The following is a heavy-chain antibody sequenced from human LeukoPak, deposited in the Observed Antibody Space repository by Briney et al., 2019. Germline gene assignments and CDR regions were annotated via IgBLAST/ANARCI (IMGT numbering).Heavy chain of an antibody. Sequence: PGGSLRLSCAASGFTFSSYGMTWVRQAPGKGLEWVSGISGSSGGTYYPDSVKGRFTISRDNSKNTLYLRTNSLRAEDTAVYYCVKGRLTGDHWGQGTLVTVSS. J-gene: IGHJ4*02. D-gene: IGHD7-27*01. CDR3: VKGRLTGDH. V-gene: IGHV3-23*01. CDR1: GFTFSSYG. CDR2: ISGSSGGT.